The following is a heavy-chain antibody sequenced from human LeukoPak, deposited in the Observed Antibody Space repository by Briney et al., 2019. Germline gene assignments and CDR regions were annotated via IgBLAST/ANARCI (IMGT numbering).Heavy chain of an antibody. CDR1: GYTFTSYD. CDR3: ARDLTYYYDSSVPGVFQH. CDR2: IIPILGIA. Sequence: ASVKVSCKASGYTFTSYDINWVRQATGQGLEWMGRIIPILGIANYAQKFQGRVTITADKSTSTAYMELSSLRSEDTAVYYCARDLTYYYDSSVPGVFQHWGQGTLVTVSS. J-gene: IGHJ1*01. V-gene: IGHV1-69*04. D-gene: IGHD3-22*01.